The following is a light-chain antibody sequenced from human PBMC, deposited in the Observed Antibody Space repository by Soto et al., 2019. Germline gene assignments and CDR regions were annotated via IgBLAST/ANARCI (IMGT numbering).Light chain of an antibody. CDR2: DVS. CDR1: SSDVGGYNY. V-gene: IGLV2-14*01. Sequence: QSVLTQPASGSGSPGQSITISCTGTSSDVGGYNYVSWYQQHPGKAPKLMIYDVSNRPSGVSNRFSGSKSGNTASLTISGLQAEDEADYYCSSYTSSSTFYVFGTGTKVTV. J-gene: IGLJ1*01. CDR3: SSYTSSSTFYV.